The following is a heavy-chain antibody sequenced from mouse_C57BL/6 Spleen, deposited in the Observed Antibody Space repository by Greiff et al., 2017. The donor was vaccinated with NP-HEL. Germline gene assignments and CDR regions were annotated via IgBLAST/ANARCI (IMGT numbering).Heavy chain of an antibody. J-gene: IGHJ3*01. CDR2: IDPTSGGT. CDR3: ARSTLYYDYGAY. CDR1: GYTFTSYW. V-gene: IGHV1-72*01. Sequence: VQLQQPGAELVKPGASVKLSCKASGYTFTSYWMHWVKQRPGRGLEWIGRIDPTSGGTKYNEKFKSKATLTVDKPSITAYMQLSSLTSEDSAVYYCARSTLYYDYGAYWGQGTLVTVAA. D-gene: IGHD2-4*01.